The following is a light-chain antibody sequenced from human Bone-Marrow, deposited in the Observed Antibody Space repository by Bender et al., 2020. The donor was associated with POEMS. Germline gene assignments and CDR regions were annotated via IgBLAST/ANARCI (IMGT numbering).Light chain of an antibody. CDR1: ALPKQY. CDR3: HSPDNSGTYGVV. Sequence: SYELTQPPSVSVSPGQTARITCSGDALPKQYSYWYQQRSGQAPVMVIHKDNERPSGIPERFSGSSSGTTGTLTISGVQAEDEADYYCHSPDNSGTYGVVFGGGTKLTVL. CDR2: KDN. V-gene: IGLV3-25*03. J-gene: IGLJ2*01.